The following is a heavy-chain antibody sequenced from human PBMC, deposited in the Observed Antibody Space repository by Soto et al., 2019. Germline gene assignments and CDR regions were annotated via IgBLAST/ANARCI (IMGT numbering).Heavy chain of an antibody. J-gene: IGHJ4*02. CDR1: GGSMSSGGYS. Sequence: QLQLQESGSGLVKPSQTLSLTCAVSGGSMSSGGYSWSWIRQPPGKGLEWNGYIYHSGNTYYNPSLKSRVTRSVDWSKNQSSQTLSSETAADTAVYYCARGPPHHYWGQGTLVTVSS. CDR2: IYHSGNT. V-gene: IGHV4-30-2*01. CDR3: ARGPPHHY.